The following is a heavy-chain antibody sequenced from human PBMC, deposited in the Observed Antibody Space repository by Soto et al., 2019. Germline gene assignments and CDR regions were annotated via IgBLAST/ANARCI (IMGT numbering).Heavy chain of an antibody. CDR2: IWYDGSNK. V-gene: IGHV3-33*01. Sequence: PGGSLRLSCAASGFTFSSYGMHWVRQAPGKGLEWVAVIWYDGSNKYYADSVKGQFTISRDNSKNTLYLQMNSLRAEDTAVYYCARGSYGSGSYYSYYYYYGMDVWGQGTTVTVSS. J-gene: IGHJ6*02. CDR3: ARGSYGSGSYYSYYYYYGMDV. D-gene: IGHD3-10*01. CDR1: GFTFSSYG.